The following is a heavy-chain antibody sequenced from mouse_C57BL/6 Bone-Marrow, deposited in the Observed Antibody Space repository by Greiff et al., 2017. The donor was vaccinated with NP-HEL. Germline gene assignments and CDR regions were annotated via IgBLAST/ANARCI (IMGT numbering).Heavy chain of an antibody. CDR1: GYTFTDYN. D-gene: IGHD1-1*01. CDR2: INPNNGGT. J-gene: IGHJ2*01. V-gene: IGHV1-18*01. CDR3: ARRNYYGWYYFDY. Sequence: VQLQQSGPELVKPGASVKIPCKASGYTFTDYNMDWVKQSHGKSLEWIGDINPNNGGTIYNQKFKGKATLTVDKSSSTAYMELRSLTSEDTAVYYCARRNYYGWYYFDYWGQGTTLTVSS.